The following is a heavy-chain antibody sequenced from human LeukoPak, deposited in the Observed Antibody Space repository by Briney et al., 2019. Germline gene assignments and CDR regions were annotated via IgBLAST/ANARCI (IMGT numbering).Heavy chain of an antibody. CDR3: ARRSDFWSPVSDYSFDY. Sequence: AETLSLTCSVSGGSISGYYWSWIRQPPGKGLEWIGYLYYSGGTTYNPSLKRRGTISADTSQNQFSLKLTSVTAADTAVYYCARRSDFWSPVSDYSFDYWGQGALVTVSS. V-gene: IGHV4-59*08. CDR2: LYYSGGT. CDR1: GGSISGYY. J-gene: IGHJ4*02. D-gene: IGHD3-3*01.